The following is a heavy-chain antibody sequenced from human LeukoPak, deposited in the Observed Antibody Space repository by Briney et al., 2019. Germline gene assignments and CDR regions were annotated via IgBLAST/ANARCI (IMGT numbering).Heavy chain of an antibody. J-gene: IGHJ5*02. Sequence: GGSLRLSCAASGFTFSSYEMNWVRQAPGKGLEWISYINPNGNTIYYADSVKGRFTISRDNAKNSLYLQMNSLRAEDTAVYYCARVDVAARTWGQGTLVTVSS. CDR1: GFTFSSYE. V-gene: IGHV3-48*03. CDR3: ARVDVAART. CDR2: INPNGNTI. D-gene: IGHD6-13*01.